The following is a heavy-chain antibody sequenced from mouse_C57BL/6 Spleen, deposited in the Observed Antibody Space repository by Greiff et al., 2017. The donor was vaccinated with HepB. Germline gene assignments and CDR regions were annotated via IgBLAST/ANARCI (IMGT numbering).Heavy chain of an antibody. CDR1: GYTFTSYW. CDR2: IDPSDSYT. Sequence: QVQLQQPGAELVKPGASVKLSCKASGYTFTSYWMQWVKQRPGQGLEWIGEIDPSDSYTNYNQKFKGKATLTVDTSPSTAYMQLSSLTSEDSAVYFCARQLRLLYYYAMDYWGQGTSVTVSS. CDR3: ARQLRLLYYYAMDY. V-gene: IGHV1-50*01. D-gene: IGHD3-2*02. J-gene: IGHJ4*01.